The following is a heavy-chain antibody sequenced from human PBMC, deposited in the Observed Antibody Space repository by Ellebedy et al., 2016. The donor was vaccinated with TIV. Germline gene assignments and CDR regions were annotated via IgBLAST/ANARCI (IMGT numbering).Heavy chain of an antibody. CDR1: GFTFSSYA. CDR3: ATSIAAAVNWFDP. CDR2: ISGSGGST. Sequence: GESLKISXAASGFTFSSYAMSWVRQAPGKGLEWVSAISGSGGSTYYADSVKGRFTISRDNSKNTLYLQMNSLRAEDTAVYYCATSIAAAVNWFDPWGQGTLVTVSS. D-gene: IGHD6-6*01. V-gene: IGHV3-23*01. J-gene: IGHJ5*02.